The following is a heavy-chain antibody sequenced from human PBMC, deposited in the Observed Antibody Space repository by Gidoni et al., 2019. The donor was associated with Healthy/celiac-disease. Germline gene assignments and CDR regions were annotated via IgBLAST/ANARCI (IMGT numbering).Heavy chain of an antibody. V-gene: IGHV3-66*01. CDR3: ARGELGESFDY. D-gene: IGHD1-7*01. Sequence: EVQLVESGGGLVQHGGSLRLYCEASGLTVSSNSMSWVRQAPGKGLEWVSVIYSGGSTYYADSVKGRFTISRDNSKNTLYLQMNSLRAEDTAVYYCARGELGESFDYWGQGTLVTVSS. CDR2: IYSGGST. J-gene: IGHJ4*02. CDR1: GLTVSSNS.